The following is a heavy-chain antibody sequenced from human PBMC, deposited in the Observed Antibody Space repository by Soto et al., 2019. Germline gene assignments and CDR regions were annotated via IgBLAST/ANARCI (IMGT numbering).Heavy chain of an antibody. CDR2: INHSGST. J-gene: IGHJ5*02. V-gene: IGHV4-34*01. CDR1: GGSFSGYY. CDR3: ARGFLDIVVVPAARLNWFDP. Sequence: PSETLSLTCAVYGGSFSGYYWSWIRQPPGKGLEWIGEINHSGSTNYNPSLKSRVTISVDTSKNQFSLKLSSVTAADTAVYYCARGFLDIVVVPAARLNWFDPWGQGTLVTVSS. D-gene: IGHD2-2*03.